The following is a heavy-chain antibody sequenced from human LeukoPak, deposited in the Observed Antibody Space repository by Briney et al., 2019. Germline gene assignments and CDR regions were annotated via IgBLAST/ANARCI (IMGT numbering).Heavy chain of an antibody. V-gene: IGHV4-34*01. Sequence: PSETLSLTCAVYGGSFSDYYWSWIRQPPGKGLEWIGEINHSGSTNYNPSLKSRVTISIEMSKNQFSLKLSSVTAADTAVYYCATGLSIRTSTVGYYYYYYMDVWGKGTTVTVSS. CDR1: GGSFSDYY. D-gene: IGHD4-23*01. CDR3: ATGLSIRTSTVGYYYYYYMDV. CDR2: INHSGST. J-gene: IGHJ6*03.